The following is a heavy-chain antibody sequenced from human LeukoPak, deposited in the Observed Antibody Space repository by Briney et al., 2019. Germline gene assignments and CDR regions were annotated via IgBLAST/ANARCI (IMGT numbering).Heavy chain of an antibody. D-gene: IGHD5-18*01. CDR3: ARGQRYSYGYGRSLRYYYFDY. CDR1: GGSISSSSYY. Sequence: SETLSLTCTVPGGSISSSSYYWGWIRQPPGKGLEWIGSIYYSGSTNYNPSLKSRVTISVDTSKNQFSLKLSSVTAADTAVYYCARGQRYSYGYGRSLRYYYFDYWGQGTLVTVSS. CDR2: IYYSGST. J-gene: IGHJ4*02. V-gene: IGHV4-39*07.